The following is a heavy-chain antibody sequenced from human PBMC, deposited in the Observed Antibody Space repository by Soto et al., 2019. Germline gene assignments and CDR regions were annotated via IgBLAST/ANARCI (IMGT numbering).Heavy chain of an antibody. CDR1: GFSLRNNGVG. D-gene: IGHD6-6*01. Sequence: SGPTLVNPTQTLTLTCTCSGFSLRNNGVGVGWVRQPPGKALEWLALIYWDDDKRYSPSLRSRLTITKDTSKNQVVLTMTNMDPADTATYYCAYRCARNDIEAFDFWGQGALVTVSS. J-gene: IGHJ4*02. V-gene: IGHV2-5*02. CDR2: IYWDDDK. CDR3: AYRCARNDIEAFDF.